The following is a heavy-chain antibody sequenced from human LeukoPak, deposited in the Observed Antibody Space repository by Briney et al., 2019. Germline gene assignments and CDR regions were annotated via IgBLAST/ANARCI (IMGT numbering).Heavy chain of an antibody. CDR1: GFTFSDYY. Sequence: GGSLRLSCAASGFTFSDYYMSWIRQAPGKGLEWISVIYSGGSTYYADSVKGRFTISRDNSKNTLYLQMNSLRAEDTAVYYCARWAGYSSTWYGLFDYWGQGTLVTVSS. CDR2: IYSGGST. V-gene: IGHV3-66*01. J-gene: IGHJ4*02. CDR3: ARWAGYSSTWYGLFDY. D-gene: IGHD6-13*01.